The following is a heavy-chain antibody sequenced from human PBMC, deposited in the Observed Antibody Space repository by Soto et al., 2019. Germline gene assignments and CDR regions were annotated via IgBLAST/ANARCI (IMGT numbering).Heavy chain of an antibody. CDR1: GFTLSDHF. Sequence: EVQVVESGGGLVQPGGSLRLSCAASGFTLSDHFMDWVRQAPGKGLEWVGRIRNKANGDTTEYAASVKGRVTISRDDSNNSVFLQMNSLKTEDTAVFFCARMPRYDINFPVWGQGATVTV. CDR2: IRNKANGDTT. D-gene: IGHD3-9*01. CDR3: ARMPRYDINFPV. J-gene: IGHJ6*02. V-gene: IGHV3-72*01.